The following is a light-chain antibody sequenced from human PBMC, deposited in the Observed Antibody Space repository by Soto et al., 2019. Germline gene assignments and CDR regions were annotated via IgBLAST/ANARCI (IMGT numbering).Light chain of an antibody. CDR2: EVT. Sequence: QSVLTQPASVSGSPGQSITISRTGTSSDVGGYNYASWYQQHPGKAPKLMIYEVTNRPSGVSNRFSGSKSGNTASLTISGLQAEDEADYYCSSYTSSSPYVFGTGTKVTVL. V-gene: IGLV2-14*01. CDR1: SSDVGGYNY. CDR3: SSYTSSSPYV. J-gene: IGLJ1*01.